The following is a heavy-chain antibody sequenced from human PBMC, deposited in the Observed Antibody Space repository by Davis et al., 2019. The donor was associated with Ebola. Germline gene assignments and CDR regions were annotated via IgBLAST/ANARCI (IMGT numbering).Heavy chain of an antibody. CDR2: INVYNGHT. V-gene: IGHV1-18*01. J-gene: IGHJ5*02. Sequence: AASVKVSWKTSGYTFSGYAISWVRQAPGQGLEWIGRINVYNGHTNYAQNFQGRVTVSTDTSTSIAYMELRSLRSDDTALYYCARDATTVTTIWFDPWGQGTLVTVSS. CDR1: GYTFSGYA. CDR3: ARDATTVTTIWFDP. D-gene: IGHD4-17*01.